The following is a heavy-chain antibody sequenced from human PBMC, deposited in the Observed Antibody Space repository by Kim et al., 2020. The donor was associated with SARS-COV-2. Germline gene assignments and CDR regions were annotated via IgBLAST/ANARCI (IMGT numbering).Heavy chain of an antibody. V-gene: IGHV1-8*01. CDR3: ARGRVEMATRSDYYFDY. Sequence: ASVKVSCKASGYTFTSYDINWVRQATGQGLEWMGWMNPNSGNTGYAQKFQGRVTMTRNTSISTAYMELSSLRSEDTAVYYCARGRVEMATRSDYYFDYWGQGTLVTVSS. J-gene: IGHJ4*02. D-gene: IGHD5-12*01. CDR2: MNPNSGNT. CDR1: GYTFTSYD.